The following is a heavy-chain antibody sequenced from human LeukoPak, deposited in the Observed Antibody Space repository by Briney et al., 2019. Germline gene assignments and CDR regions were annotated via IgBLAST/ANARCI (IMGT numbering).Heavy chain of an antibody. D-gene: IGHD3-10*01. CDR2: INPKSGGT. V-gene: IGHV1-2*02. CDR3: ARDGRLTMVRGYYYYYYMDV. J-gene: IGHJ6*03. CDR1: GYSFTDYY. Sequence: GASVKVSCKASGYSFTDYYMHWVRQAPGQGLEWMGWINPKSGGTSYAQNFQGRVTMTRDTSINTAYMELSRLRSDDTAVYYCARDGRLTMVRGYYYYYYMDVWGKGTTVTISS.